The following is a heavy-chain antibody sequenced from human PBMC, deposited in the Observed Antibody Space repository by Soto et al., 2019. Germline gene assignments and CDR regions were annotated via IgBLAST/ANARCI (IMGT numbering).Heavy chain of an antibody. CDR1: GFTFSSYA. CDR3: ARDSTYYYDSSGYSGAFDI. Sequence: QVQLVESGGGVVQPGRSLRLSCAASGFTFSSYAMHWVRQAPGKGREGVAVISYDGSNKYYADSVKGRFTISRDNSKNTLYPQMNSLRAEDTAVYYCARDSTYYYDSSGYSGAFDIWGQGTMVTVSS. CDR2: ISYDGSNK. D-gene: IGHD3-22*01. J-gene: IGHJ3*02. V-gene: IGHV3-30-3*01.